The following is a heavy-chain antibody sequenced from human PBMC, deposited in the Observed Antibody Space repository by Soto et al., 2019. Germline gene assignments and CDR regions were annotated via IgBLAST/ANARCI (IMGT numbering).Heavy chain of an antibody. CDR3: ARDRMMGIAAVNYFDY. Sequence: SETLSLTCTVSGGSISSGGYYWSWIRQHPGKGLEWIGYIYYSGSTYYNPSLKSRVTISVDTSKNQFSLKLSSVTAADTAVYYCARDRMMGIAAVNYFDYWGQGTLVTVSS. CDR1: GGSISSGGYY. D-gene: IGHD6-13*01. CDR2: IYYSGST. V-gene: IGHV4-31*03. J-gene: IGHJ4*02.